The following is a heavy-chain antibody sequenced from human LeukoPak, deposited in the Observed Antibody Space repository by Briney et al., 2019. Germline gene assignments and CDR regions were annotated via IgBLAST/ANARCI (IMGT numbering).Heavy chain of an antibody. CDR3: ARDAGNYGGNSEAFDI. Sequence: SQTLSLTCTVSGGSISSGGYYWSWIHQHPGKGLEWIGYIYYSGSTYYNPSLKSRVTISVDTSKNQFSLKLSSVTAADTAVYYCARDAGNYGGNSEAFDIWGQGTMVTVSS. V-gene: IGHV4-31*03. CDR2: IYYSGST. D-gene: IGHD4-23*01. CDR1: GGSISSGGYY. J-gene: IGHJ3*02.